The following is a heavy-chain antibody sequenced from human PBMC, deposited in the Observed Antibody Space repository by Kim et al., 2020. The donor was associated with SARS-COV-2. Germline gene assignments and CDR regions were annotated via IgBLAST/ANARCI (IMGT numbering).Heavy chain of an antibody. CDR3: ARPYDILTGSNWFDP. D-gene: IGHD3-9*01. Sequence: SETLSLTCTVSGYSISSGYYWGWIRQPPGKGLEWIGSIYHSGSTYYNPSLKSRVTISVDTSKNQFSLKLSSVTAADTAVYYCARPYDILTGSNWFDPWGQGTLVTVSS. V-gene: IGHV4-38-2*02. CDR2: IYHSGST. CDR1: GYSISSGYY. J-gene: IGHJ5*02.